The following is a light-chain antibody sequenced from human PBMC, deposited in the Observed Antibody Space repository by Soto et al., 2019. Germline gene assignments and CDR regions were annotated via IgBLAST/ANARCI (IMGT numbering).Light chain of an antibody. Sequence: QSVLTQPPSASGTPGQTFTISSSGSSSNIGTNYVFWYQHLPGTAPKLLIYGNNQRPSGVPDRFSGSRSGTSASLAISGLRPEDEADYYCAVWDDSLRGVVFGGGTKLTVL. CDR2: GNN. CDR1: SSNIGTNY. CDR3: AVWDDSLRGVV. V-gene: IGLV1-47*01. J-gene: IGLJ3*02.